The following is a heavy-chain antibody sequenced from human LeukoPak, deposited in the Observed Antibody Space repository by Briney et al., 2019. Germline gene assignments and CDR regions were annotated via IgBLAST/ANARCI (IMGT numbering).Heavy chain of an antibody. CDR2: IYYSGST. Sequence: PSETLSLTCTVSGGSISSSSYYWGWIRQPPGKGLEWIGSIYYSGSTYYNPSLKSRVTISVDTSKNQFSLKLTSVTAADTAVYYCARDLVTVTKGFDIWGQGTMVSVSS. D-gene: IGHD4-17*01. J-gene: IGHJ3*02. CDR1: GGSISSSSYY. CDR3: ARDLVTVTKGFDI. V-gene: IGHV4-39*07.